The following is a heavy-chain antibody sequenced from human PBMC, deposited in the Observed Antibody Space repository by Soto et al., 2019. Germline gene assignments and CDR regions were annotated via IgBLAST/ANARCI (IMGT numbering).Heavy chain of an antibody. CDR1: GFTFSTYW. Sequence: GGSLRLSCATSGFTFSTYWMHWVRQDPGKGLVWVSRINSDESSAINYADSVRGRFTISRDNAMRSLFLHMNSLRDEDTAVYYFARDEKGAAYTHGPYYFDYWGQGALVTVSS. D-gene: IGHD2-21*01. CDR3: ARDEKGAAYTHGPYYFDY. CDR2: INSDESSAI. J-gene: IGHJ4*02. V-gene: IGHV3-74*01.